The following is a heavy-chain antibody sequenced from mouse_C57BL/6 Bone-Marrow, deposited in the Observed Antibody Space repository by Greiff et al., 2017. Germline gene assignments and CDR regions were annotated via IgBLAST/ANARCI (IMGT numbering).Heavy chain of an antibody. D-gene: IGHD1-1*01. V-gene: IGHV5-17*01. CDR2: ISSGSSTI. CDR3: ARGYYGSSPLLAMDY. Sequence: EVKVVDSGGGLVKPGGSLKLSCAASGFTFSDYGMHWVRQAPEKGLEWVAYISSGSSTIYYADTVKGRFTISRDNAKNTLFLQMTSLRSEDTAMYYCARGYYGSSPLLAMDYWGQGTSVTVSS. J-gene: IGHJ4*01. CDR1: GFTFSDYG.